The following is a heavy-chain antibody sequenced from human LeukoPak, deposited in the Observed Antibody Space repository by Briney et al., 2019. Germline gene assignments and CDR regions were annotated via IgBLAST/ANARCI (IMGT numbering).Heavy chain of an antibody. CDR1: GFTFSTYS. Sequence: PGGSLRLSCAASGFTFSTYSINWVRQAPGKGLEWVSYINSSSSNIYYADSVKGRFTISRDNAKNSLYLQMNSLRDEDTAVYYCARGKGVGGNYYYYGMDGWGQGTTVTVSS. V-gene: IGHV3-48*02. CDR3: ARGKGVGGNYYYYGMDG. CDR2: INSSSSNI. D-gene: IGHD4-23*01. J-gene: IGHJ6*02.